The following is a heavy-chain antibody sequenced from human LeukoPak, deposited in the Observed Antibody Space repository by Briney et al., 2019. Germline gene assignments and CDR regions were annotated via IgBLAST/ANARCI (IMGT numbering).Heavy chain of an antibody. CDR1: GGSFSGYY. CDR3: ARAGVAPDAFDI. Sequence: KTSETLSLTCAVYGGSFSGYYWSWIRQPPGKGLEWIGEINHSGSTNYNPSLKSRVTISVDTSKNQFSLKLSSVTAADTAVYYCARAGVAPDAFDIWGQGTMVTVSS. J-gene: IGHJ3*02. D-gene: IGHD5-12*01. V-gene: IGHV4-34*01. CDR2: INHSGST.